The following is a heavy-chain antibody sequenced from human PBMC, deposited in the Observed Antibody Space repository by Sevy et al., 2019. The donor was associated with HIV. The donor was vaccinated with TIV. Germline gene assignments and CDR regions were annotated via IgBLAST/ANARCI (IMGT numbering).Heavy chain of an antibody. CDR2: ISYDGSNK. J-gene: IGHJ3*02. CDR3: ARPPGAYYDYVWGSYEEGTEAFDI. CDR1: GFTFSSYA. V-gene: IGHV3-30-3*01. Sequence: GGSQRLSCAASGFTFSSYAMHWVRQAPGKGLEWVAVISYDGSNKYYADSVKGRFTISRDNSKNTLYLQMNSLRAEDTAVYYCARPPGAYYDYVWGSYEEGTEAFDIWGQGTMVTVSS. D-gene: IGHD3-16*01.